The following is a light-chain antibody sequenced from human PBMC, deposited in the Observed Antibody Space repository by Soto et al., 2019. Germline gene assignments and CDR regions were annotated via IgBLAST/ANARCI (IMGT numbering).Light chain of an antibody. J-gene: IGKJ3*01. Sequence: IPMTQSPSTLSASLGARVSITCRAIQSINSCLALHLQRPGKAPMLLVYDASSMESGVPSRFSGSGSGTEFTLTISSRQPEDFAPYYCQKHNSAPLVFCPGTNVD. CDR3: QKHNSAPLV. CDR2: DAS. V-gene: IGKV1-5*01. CDR1: QSINSC.